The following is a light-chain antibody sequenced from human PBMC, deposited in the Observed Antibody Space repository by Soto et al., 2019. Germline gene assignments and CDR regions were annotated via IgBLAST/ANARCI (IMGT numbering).Light chain of an antibody. CDR2: LNSDGSH. CDR1: SGHSSYA. CDR3: QTWGTGIQV. V-gene: IGLV4-69*01. Sequence: QAVVTQSPSASASLGASVKLTCTLSSGHSSYAIAWHQQQPEKGPRYLMKLNSDGSHSKGDGIPDRFSGSSSGAERYLTISSLQSEDEADDYCQTWGTGIQVFGGGTQLTVL. J-gene: IGLJ2*01.